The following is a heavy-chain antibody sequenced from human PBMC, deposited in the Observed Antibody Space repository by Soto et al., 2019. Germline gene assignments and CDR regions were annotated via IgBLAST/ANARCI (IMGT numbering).Heavy chain of an antibody. CDR2: ISHHGLKE. V-gene: IGHV3-30*18. CDR3: AKDWVGGSNKYYVEY. Sequence: QVQLVESGGGVVRPGMSLRLSCVASGFTFRDYGMHWVRQAPGKGLEWVAGISHHGLKEHYADSVKGRFTISRDNSKKTVYLQLNSLRGDDTAVYYCAKDWVGGSNKYYVEYWGQGTLVTVSS. J-gene: IGHJ4*02. CDR1: GFTFRDYG. D-gene: IGHD1-26*01.